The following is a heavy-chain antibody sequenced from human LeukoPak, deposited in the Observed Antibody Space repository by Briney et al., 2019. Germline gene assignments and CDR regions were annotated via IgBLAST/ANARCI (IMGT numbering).Heavy chain of an antibody. V-gene: IGHV1-2*02. J-gene: IGHJ3*02. CDR3: AREMEQWLSHDAFDI. Sequence: ASVKVSCKASGYTFTGYYMHWVRQAPGQGLEWMGWINPNSGGTNYAQKFQGRVTMTRDTSISTAYMELSRLRSDDTAVYYCAREMEQWLSHDAFDIWGQGTMVTVSS. CDR2: INPNSGGT. D-gene: IGHD6-19*01. CDR1: GYTFTGYY.